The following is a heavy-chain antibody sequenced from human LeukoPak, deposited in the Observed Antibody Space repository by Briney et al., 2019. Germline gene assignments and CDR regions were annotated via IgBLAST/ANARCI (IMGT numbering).Heavy chain of an antibody. J-gene: IGHJ4*02. CDR2: IIPILGIA. D-gene: IGHD5-18*01. CDR3: ARDTAMVPSDY. V-gene: IGHV1-69*04. Sequence: RASVKVSCKASGGTFSSYAISWVRQAPGQGLEWMGRIIPILGIANYAQKFQGRVTITADKSTSTAYMELSSLRSEDTAVYYCARDTAMVPSDYWGQGTLVTVSS. CDR1: GGTFSSYA.